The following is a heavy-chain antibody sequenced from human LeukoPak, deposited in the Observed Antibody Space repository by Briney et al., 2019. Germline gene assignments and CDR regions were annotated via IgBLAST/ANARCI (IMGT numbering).Heavy chain of an antibody. D-gene: IGHD2-2*01. Sequence: GESLKISCKGSGYSSATYSVAWVRQMPGKGLEWMGVIYPDDSDTRYSPSFQDQVTMSADKSSSTAYLQWSGLKASDTAMYYCARLRGPSFTSSYYFDYWGQGTLVTVSS. CDR2: IYPDDSDT. CDR1: GYSSATYS. V-gene: IGHV5-51*01. CDR3: ARLRGPSFTSSYYFDY. J-gene: IGHJ4*02.